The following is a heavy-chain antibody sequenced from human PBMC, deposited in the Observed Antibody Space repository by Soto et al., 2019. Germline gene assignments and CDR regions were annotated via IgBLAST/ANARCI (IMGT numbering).Heavy chain of an antibody. CDR1: GYTFTGYY. CDR2: INPNSGMT. Sequence: ASVKVSCKASGYTFTGYYLHWVRQAPGQDLEWMGWINPNSGMTNSVQKFQGRVTMTRDTSISTAYMELSRLNSDDTAVYYCARTEVPTLPNFAYCGEGTLETVA. V-gene: IGHV1-2*02. J-gene: IGHJ4*02. D-gene: IGHD5-12*01. CDR3: ARTEVPTLPNFAY.